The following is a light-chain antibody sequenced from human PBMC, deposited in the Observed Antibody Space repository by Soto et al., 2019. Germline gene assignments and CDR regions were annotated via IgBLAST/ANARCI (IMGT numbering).Light chain of an antibody. CDR3: AAWDDSLNGYV. Sequence: QSVLTQPPSASGTPGQRVTISCSGSSSNIESNTVTWYQQLPGTAPKLVIYSNYDRPSGVPDRFSGSTSGTSASLVIRGLQSEDEADYYCAAWDDSLNGYVXGGGTRSPS. V-gene: IGLV1-44*01. CDR2: SNY. CDR1: SSNIESNT. J-gene: IGLJ1*01.